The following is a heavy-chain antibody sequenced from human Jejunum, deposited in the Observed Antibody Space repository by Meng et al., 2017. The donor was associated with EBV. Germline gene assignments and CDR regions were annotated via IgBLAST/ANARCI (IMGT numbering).Heavy chain of an antibody. CDR2: INHSGST. V-gene: IGHV4-34*02. D-gene: IGHD3-16*02. CDR1: RGSFSGYY. Sequence: QGQLQQWGAGLLKPSETLSLPCAVYRGSFSGYYWSWIRQYPGKGLEWIGEINHSGSTNYNPSLRSRVTISVETSKNQFSLRLNSVTAADTAVYYCARVAFSYTTRSLDSWGQGTLVTVSS. J-gene: IGHJ4*02. CDR3: ARVAFSYTTRSLDS.